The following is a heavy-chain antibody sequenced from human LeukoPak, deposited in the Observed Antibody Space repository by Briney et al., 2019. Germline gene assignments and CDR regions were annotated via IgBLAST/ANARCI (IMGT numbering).Heavy chain of an antibody. D-gene: IGHD2-2*01. V-gene: IGHV3-30*02. CDR2: IRYDGSNK. Sequence: PGGSLRLSCAASGFTFSSYGMHWVRQAPGKGLEWVAFIRYDGSNKYYADSVKGRFTISRDNSKNTLYLQMNSLRAEDTAVYYCATALGYCSSTSCYGVDYWGQGTLVTVSS. J-gene: IGHJ4*02. CDR3: ATALGYCSSTSCYGVDY. CDR1: GFTFSSYG.